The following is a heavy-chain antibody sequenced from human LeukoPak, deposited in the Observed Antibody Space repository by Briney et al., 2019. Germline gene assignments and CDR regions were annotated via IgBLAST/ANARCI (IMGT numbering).Heavy chain of an antibody. CDR1: GGTFSSYT. CDR2: IIPIFGTA. CDR3: AREPPAEYYYGMDV. Sequence: ASVKVSCKASGGTFSSYTISWVRQAPGQGLEWMGGIIPIFGTANYAQKFQGRVTITADESTSTAYMELSSLRSEDTAVYYCAREPPAEYYYGMDVWGQGTTVTVSS. J-gene: IGHJ6*02. V-gene: IGHV1-69*13.